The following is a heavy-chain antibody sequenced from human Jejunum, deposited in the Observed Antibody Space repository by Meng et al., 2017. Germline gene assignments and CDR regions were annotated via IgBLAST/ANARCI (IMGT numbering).Heavy chain of an antibody. CDR1: GFSLSTSGVG. CDR2: IYWDDDK. V-gene: IGHV2-5*02. Sequence: QTTLKESGPTLVNPTLTLTLTCTFSGFSLSTSGVGVGWIRQPPGKALDYLALIYWDDDKRYSPSLRSRLTIAKDTSKNQVVLTMTNMDPVDTATYYCAHRLGPSSRSWDVGYFDYWGQGTLVTASS. CDR3: AHRLGPSSRSWDVGYFDY. J-gene: IGHJ4*02. D-gene: IGHD6-13*01.